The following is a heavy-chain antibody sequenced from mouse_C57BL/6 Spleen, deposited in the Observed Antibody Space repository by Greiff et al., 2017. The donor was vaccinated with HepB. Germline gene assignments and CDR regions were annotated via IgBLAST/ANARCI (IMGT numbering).Heavy chain of an antibody. CDR1: GFTFSDYG. CDR3: ATSAPFYYYAMDY. CDR2: ISSGSSTI. J-gene: IGHJ4*01. Sequence: EVQLVESGGGLVKPGGSLKLSCAASGFTFSDYGMHWVRQAPEKGLEWVAYISSGSSTIYYADTVKGRFTISRDNAKNTLFLQMTSLSSEDTAMYYCATSAPFYYYAMDYWGQGTSVTVSS. V-gene: IGHV5-17*01.